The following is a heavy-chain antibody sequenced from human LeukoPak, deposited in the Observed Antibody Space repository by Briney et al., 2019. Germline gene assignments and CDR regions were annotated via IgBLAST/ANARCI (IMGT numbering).Heavy chain of an antibody. J-gene: IGHJ3*02. Sequence: GGSLRLSCAASGFTFSSYSMNWVRQAPGKGLEWVSSISSSSSYIYYADSVKGRFTISRDNARNSLYLQMNSLRAEDTAVYYCARVVLGIVRAFDIWGQGTMVTVSS. CDR2: ISSSSSYI. D-gene: IGHD3-22*01. V-gene: IGHV3-21*01. CDR3: ARVVLGIVRAFDI. CDR1: GFTFSSYS.